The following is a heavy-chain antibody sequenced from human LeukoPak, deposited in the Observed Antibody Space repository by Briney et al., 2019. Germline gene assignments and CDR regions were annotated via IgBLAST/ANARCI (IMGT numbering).Heavy chain of an antibody. J-gene: IGHJ3*02. V-gene: IGHV3-64*01. D-gene: IGHD1-26*01. CDR1: GFTFSSYA. Sequence: GGSLRLSCAASGFTFSSYAMHWVRQAPGKGLEYVSAISSNGGSTYYANSVKGRFTISRDNSKNTLYLQMNSLRAEDTAVYYCAKDFSVGATTPAFDIWGQGTMVTVSS. CDR2: ISSNGGST. CDR3: AKDFSVGATTPAFDI.